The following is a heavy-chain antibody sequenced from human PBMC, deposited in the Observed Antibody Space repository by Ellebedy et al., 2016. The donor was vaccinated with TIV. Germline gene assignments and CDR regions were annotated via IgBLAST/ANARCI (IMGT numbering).Heavy chain of an antibody. CDR1: GYTFTSYY. V-gene: IGHV1-46*01. D-gene: IGHD3-10*02. CDR3: ARDVTMDGGYGMDV. CDR2: INPSGGST. Sequence: ASVKVSCKASGYTFTSYYMHWVRQAPGQGLEWMGIINPSGGSTSYAQKFQGRVTMTRDTSKNQFSLKLSSVTAADTAVYYCARDVTMDGGYGMDVWGQGTTVTVSS. J-gene: IGHJ6*02.